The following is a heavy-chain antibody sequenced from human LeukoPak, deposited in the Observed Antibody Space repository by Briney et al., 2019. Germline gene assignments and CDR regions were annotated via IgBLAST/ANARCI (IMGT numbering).Heavy chain of an antibody. CDR1: GFIFSSYG. D-gene: IGHD3-10*01. V-gene: IGHV3-30*02. CDR3: ARVRVASGSGSYFNSFFEY. CDR2: IQFDESET. Sequence: GGSLRLSCTASGFIFSSYGMHWVRQAPGKRLEWVAFIQFDESETHYGDSVKGRFSISRDISKNTLYLQMSSLRAEDTALYYCARVRVASGSGSYFNSFFEYWGQGTLVTVSS. J-gene: IGHJ4*02.